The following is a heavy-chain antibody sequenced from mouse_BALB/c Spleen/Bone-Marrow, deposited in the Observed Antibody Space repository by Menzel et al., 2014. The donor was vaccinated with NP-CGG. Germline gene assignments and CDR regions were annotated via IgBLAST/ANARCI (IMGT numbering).Heavy chain of an antibody. D-gene: IGHD2-2*01. V-gene: IGHV5-17*02. Sequence: DVMLVESGGGLVQPGGSRQLSCVVSGLTFSSFGMHWVRQVPEKGLEWVAYINSDSRTIYYADTVKGRFTISRDNPKNTLFLQMTSLRSENTGIYYCTRPYGYSYAMDYWGQGTSVTVSS. CDR2: INSDSRTI. J-gene: IGHJ4*01. CDR1: GLTFSSFG. CDR3: TRPYGYSYAMDY.